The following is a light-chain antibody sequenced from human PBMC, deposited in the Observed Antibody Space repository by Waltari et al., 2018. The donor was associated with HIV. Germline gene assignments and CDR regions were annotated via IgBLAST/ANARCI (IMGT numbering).Light chain of an antibody. Sequence: EIVLTQSPATLSLSPGERATLSCRASQSVTSYLAWYQHKPGPAPRLLIYDASNTATGITVRFSGSGSGTDFTHTISSLEPEDFAIYYCQQRSNWRGFTFGPGTKVDIK. CDR3: QQRSNWRGFT. CDR2: DAS. CDR1: QSVTSY. J-gene: IGKJ3*01. V-gene: IGKV3-11*01.